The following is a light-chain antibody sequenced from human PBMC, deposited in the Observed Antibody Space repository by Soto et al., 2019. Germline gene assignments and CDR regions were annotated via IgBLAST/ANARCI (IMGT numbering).Light chain of an antibody. CDR1: QSVDGN. V-gene: IGKV3-15*01. CDR2: GAS. CDR3: QQYNNWPRT. Sequence: EILMTQSPATLSVSPGERATLSCRASQSVDGNLAWYQQKPGQAPRLLIYGASTRATGISARFSGSGSGTEFTLTISSLQSEDFGVYYCQQYNNWPRTFGQGTKVDIK. J-gene: IGKJ1*01.